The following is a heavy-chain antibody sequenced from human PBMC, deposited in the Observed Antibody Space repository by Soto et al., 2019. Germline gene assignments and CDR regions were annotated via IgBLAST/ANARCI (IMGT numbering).Heavy chain of an antibody. CDR2: IGDSGAST. V-gene: IGHV3-23*01. Sequence: EVLLLESGGGLVQPGGSLRLSCEASGFSFSSFAMNWVRQAPGKGLEWVSAIGDSGASTYYADSVKGRFTISRDNSRNTLYLQLDSPTAEDTAVYYCAKGVELDVWGNGTTVTVSS. D-gene: IGHD1-26*01. CDR3: AKGVELDV. J-gene: IGHJ6*04. CDR1: GFSFSSFA.